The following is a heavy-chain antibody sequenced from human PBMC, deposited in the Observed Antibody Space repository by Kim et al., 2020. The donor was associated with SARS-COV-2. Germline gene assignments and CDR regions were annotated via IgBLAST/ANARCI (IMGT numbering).Heavy chain of an antibody. D-gene: IGHD6-13*01. Sequence: YADSVKGRFTISRDNAKNSLYLQMNSLRAEDTAVYYCARDGVAAAGWFDPWGQGTLVTVSS. J-gene: IGHJ5*02. V-gene: IGHV3-21*01. CDR3: ARDGVAAAGWFDP.